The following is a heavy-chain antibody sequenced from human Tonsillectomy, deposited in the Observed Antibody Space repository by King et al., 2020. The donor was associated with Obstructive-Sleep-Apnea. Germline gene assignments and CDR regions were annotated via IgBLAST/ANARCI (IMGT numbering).Heavy chain of an antibody. CDR1: GGSIHSYY. CDR3: ARQTSDWDFDL. Sequence: QLQESGPGLVKPSETLSLTCTVSGGSIHSYYWSWIRPPPGKGLEWVGYIYFSGCTNYNPSLKSRVTLSVDTSKNQFSLNPSSVTAADTAVYYCARQTSDWDFDLWGRGTLVTVSS. J-gene: IGHJ2*01. V-gene: IGHV4-59*08. CDR2: IYFSGCT.